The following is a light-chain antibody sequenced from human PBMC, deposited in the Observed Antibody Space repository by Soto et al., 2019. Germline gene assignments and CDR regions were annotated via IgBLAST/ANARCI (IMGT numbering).Light chain of an antibody. CDR1: QSVCTRF. J-gene: IGKJ1*01. CDR3: QQYGSSGT. V-gene: IGKV3-20*01. CDR2: GTS. Sequence: EIVLTQSPGTLSLSPGERATLSCRASQSVCTRFLAWYQQLPVQAPRLLIYGTSTRATGIPDRFSGSGSGTDFTLTISRLEPEDFAVYYCQQYGSSGTFGQGTKVDIK.